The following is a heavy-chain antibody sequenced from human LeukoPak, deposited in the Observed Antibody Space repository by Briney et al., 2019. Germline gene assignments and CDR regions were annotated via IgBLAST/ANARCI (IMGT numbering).Heavy chain of an antibody. J-gene: IGHJ4*02. D-gene: IGHD5-18*01. Sequence: PGRSLRSSCAAAGSTFSSYGMHGVRPAPRKGLEWGGVISYDGGKKYSADSLKSGFTISRDNSKNTLYLQMNSLRAEDTAVYYCAKDRSVYSYGYFDYWGQGTLVTVSS. CDR1: GSTFSSYG. CDR2: ISYDGGKK. V-gene: IGHV3-30*18. CDR3: AKDRSVYSYGYFDY.